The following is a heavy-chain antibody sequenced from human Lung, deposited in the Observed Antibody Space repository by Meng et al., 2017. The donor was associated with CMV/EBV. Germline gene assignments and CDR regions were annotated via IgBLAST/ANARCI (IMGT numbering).Heavy chain of an antibody. V-gene: IGHV4-34*01. Sequence: SETLSLXCAVYGGSFSGYFWSWIRQPPGKGLEWIGEINHSGSTNYNPSLKSRVTISADTSKNQFFLKLSSVTAADTAVYYCARGTVTSRVIVPPFAIKIVDGREVWGQGTTVTVSS. CDR3: ARGTVTSRVIVPPFAIKIVDGREV. CDR1: GGSFSGYF. D-gene: IGHD2-2*01. CDR2: INHSGST. J-gene: IGHJ6*02.